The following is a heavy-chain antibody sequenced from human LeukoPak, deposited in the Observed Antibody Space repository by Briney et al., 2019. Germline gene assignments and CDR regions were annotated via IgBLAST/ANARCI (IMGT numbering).Heavy chain of an antibody. Sequence: ASVKFSCKASGYTFTSYGISWVRQAPGQGLEWMGWISAYNGNTNYAQKLQGRVTMTTDTSTSTAYGELRSLRSDDTAVYYCARVRILIAAAGIDYWGQGTLVTVSS. CDR3: ARVRILIAAAGIDY. V-gene: IGHV1-18*01. CDR2: ISAYNGNT. J-gene: IGHJ4*02. D-gene: IGHD6-13*01. CDR1: GYTFTSYG.